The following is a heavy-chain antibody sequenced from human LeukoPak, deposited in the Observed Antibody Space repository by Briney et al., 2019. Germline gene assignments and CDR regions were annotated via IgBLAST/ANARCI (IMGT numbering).Heavy chain of an antibody. J-gene: IGHJ6*03. CDR3: ARAAGDSPPYYYYMDV. V-gene: IGHV4-59*01. CDR1: GGSISSFF. Sequence: SETLSLTCTVPGGSISSFFWSWIRQPPGKGLEWIGYVTYSGSTNYSPSFKSRVTISVDTSKNQFSLKLSSVTGADTAVYYCARAAGDSPPYYYYMDVWDKGTTVTVSS. D-gene: IGHD3-10*01. CDR2: VTYSGST.